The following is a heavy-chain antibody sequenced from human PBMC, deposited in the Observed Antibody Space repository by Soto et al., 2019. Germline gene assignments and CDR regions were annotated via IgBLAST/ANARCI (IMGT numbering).Heavy chain of an antibody. CDR1: GYSISRGVFY. CDR3: ARANPDGFSYATYYFDX. D-gene: IGHD3-16*01. V-gene: IGHV4-31*03. Sequence: LSLSCTFSGYSISRGVFYWSWIRQLPEKGLEWIGQISYSGSTDYNPSLKSRISMSLDTSKNQFSLKLTSVNAADTAVYHCARANPDGFSYATYYFDXWGQGTLVTVSX. CDR2: ISYSGST. J-gene: IGHJ4*02.